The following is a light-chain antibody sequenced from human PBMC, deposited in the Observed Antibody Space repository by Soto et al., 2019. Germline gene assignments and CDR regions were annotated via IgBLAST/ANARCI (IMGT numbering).Light chain of an antibody. CDR1: QSLSSR. CDR2: DAF. J-gene: IGKJ1*01. Sequence: IQMTQSPSTLSTYVGDRVTITCRASQSLSSRLAWYQHIPGKAPKLLIYDAFSLQSGVPSRFSGSGSGTEFTLTISSLQPDDFATYYCQQYNSYSEAFGQGTKVDI. V-gene: IGKV1-5*01. CDR3: QQYNSYSEA.